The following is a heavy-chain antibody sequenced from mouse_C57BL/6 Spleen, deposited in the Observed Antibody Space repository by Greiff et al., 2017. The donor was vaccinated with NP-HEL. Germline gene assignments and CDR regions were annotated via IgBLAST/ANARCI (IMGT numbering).Heavy chain of an antibody. V-gene: IGHV1-19*01. J-gene: IGHJ2*01. CDR3: ARGDQLRLLPYYFDY. CDR1: GYTFTDYY. Sequence: VQLQQSGPVLVKPGASVKMSCKASGYTFTDYYMNWVKQSHGKSLEWIGVINPYNGGTSYNQKFKGKATLTVDKSSSTAYMELNRLTSEDSAVYYCARGDQLRLLPYYFDYWGQGTTLTVSS. D-gene: IGHD3-2*02. CDR2: INPYNGGT.